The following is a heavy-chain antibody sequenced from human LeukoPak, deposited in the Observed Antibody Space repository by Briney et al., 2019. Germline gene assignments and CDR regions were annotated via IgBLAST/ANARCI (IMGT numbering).Heavy chain of an antibody. J-gene: IGHJ6*03. Sequence: GGSLRLSCAASGFTFSSYAMNWVRQAPGKGLEWVSAISGSGGSTYYADSVKGRFTISRDNSKNTLYLQMNSLRAEDTAVYYCARAIFGVTCYYYYMDVWGKGTTVTVSS. CDR2: ISGSGGST. V-gene: IGHV3-23*01. CDR1: GFTFSSYA. CDR3: ARAIFGVTCYYYYMDV. D-gene: IGHD3-3*01.